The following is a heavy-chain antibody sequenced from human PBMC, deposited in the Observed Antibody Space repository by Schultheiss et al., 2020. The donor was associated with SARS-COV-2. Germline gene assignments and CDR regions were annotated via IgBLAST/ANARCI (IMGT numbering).Heavy chain of an antibody. CDR3: ARDEDCGGDCAMDY. J-gene: IGHJ4*02. D-gene: IGHD2-21*01. CDR1: GFIVSNNY. CDR2: TRNKANSYTT. Sequence: GGSLRLSCAASGFIVSNNYMSWVRQAPGKGLEWVGRTRNKANSYTTEYAASVKGRFTISRDDSKNSLYLQMNSLKTEDTAVYYCARDEDCGGDCAMDYWGQGTLVTVSS. V-gene: IGHV3-72*01.